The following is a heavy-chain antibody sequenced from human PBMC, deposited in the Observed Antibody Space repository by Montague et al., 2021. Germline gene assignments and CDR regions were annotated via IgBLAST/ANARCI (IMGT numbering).Heavy chain of an antibody. CDR2: SSGSDGGT. Sequence: SLSLSCAASGFTSSNSAMNWVRQAPGKGLEWVSGSSGSDGGTHYADSVKGRFTISRDNSKNVLYLQMNSLRAEDTALYYCAKDSYYYGLGYGMDVWGQGTTVTVSS. D-gene: IGHD3-10*01. CDR1: GFTSSNSA. CDR3: AKDSYYYGLGYGMDV. J-gene: IGHJ6*02. V-gene: IGHV3-23*01.